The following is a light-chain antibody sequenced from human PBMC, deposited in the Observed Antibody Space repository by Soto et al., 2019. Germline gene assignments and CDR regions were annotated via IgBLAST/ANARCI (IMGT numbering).Light chain of an antibody. Sequence: QSALTQPASVSGSPGQSITISCTGTSSDVGGYNYVSWYQQHPGKVPKLMIYDVSNRPSGVSNRFAGSKSGNTASLTISGLQAEDEADYYCSSYTSSRTPYVFVTGTKVTVL. CDR3: SSYTSSRTPYV. J-gene: IGLJ1*01. V-gene: IGLV2-14*01. CDR1: SSDVGGYNY. CDR2: DVS.